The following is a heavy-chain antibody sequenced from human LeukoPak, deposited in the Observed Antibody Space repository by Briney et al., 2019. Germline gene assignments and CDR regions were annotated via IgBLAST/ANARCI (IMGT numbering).Heavy chain of an antibody. J-gene: IGHJ6*03. Sequence: SETLSLTCTVSGASISSYCWSWIRQPPVNGLEWIEYIYYSGSPNYNPSLKSRVTISVDTYKNQFSLKLSSVTAAVTAVYYCARDYGDYYYYYMDVWGKGTTVTVSS. D-gene: IGHD4-17*01. V-gene: IGHV4-59*01. CDR1: GASISSYC. CDR2: IYYSGSP. CDR3: ARDYGDYYYYYMDV.